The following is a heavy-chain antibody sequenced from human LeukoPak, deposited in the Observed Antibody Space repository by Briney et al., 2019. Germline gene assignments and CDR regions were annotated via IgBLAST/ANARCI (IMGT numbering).Heavy chain of an antibody. D-gene: IGHD6-13*01. CDR2: ISGSGGST. J-gene: IGHJ4*02. CDR3: AKGSIAAAIDY. V-gene: IGHV3-23*01. Sequence: HAGGTLRLSCAASGFTFSSYGMSWVRQAPGKGLEWVSAISGSGGSTYYADSVKGRFTISRDNSKNRLYLQMNSLRAEDTAVYYCAKGSIAAAIDYWGQGTLVTVSS. CDR1: GFTFSSYG.